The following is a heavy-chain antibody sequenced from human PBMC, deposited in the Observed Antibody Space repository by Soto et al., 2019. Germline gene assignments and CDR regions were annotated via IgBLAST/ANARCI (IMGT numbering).Heavy chain of an antibody. J-gene: IGHJ4*02. CDR2: INHSGAT. V-gene: IGHV4-34*01. CDR3: VRGITLIEAVQGGAPDKYYFDS. D-gene: IGHD3-22*01. CDR1: GVTFSGHD. Sequence: SETLSLTCAVYGVTFSGHDWSWIRQAPGRGLEFIWEINHSGATNYNPSLKSRITLLGDTSKNQFSLKLRSVTAADTAVYYCVRGITLIEAVQGGAPDKYYFDSWGQGTRVTVSS.